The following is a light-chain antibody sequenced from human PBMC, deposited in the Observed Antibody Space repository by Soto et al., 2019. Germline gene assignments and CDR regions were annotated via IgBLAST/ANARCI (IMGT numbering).Light chain of an antibody. CDR2: DVS. CDR1: SSDVGGYNY. Sequence: QSALTQPASVSGSPGQSITISCTGTSSDVGGYNYVSWYQQHPGKAPKLMIYDVSNRPSGVSNRFSGSKSGNTASLTISGLQAEDAADYYCSSYTTSGSLVFGGGTKVTVL. CDR3: SSYTTSGSLV. V-gene: IGLV2-14*01. J-gene: IGLJ2*01.